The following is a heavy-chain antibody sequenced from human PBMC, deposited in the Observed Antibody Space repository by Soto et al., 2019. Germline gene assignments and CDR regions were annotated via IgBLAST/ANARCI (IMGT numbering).Heavy chain of an antibody. CDR1: GYTFTNYG. V-gene: IGHV1-18*01. CDR3: AREDSGASGDI. Sequence: ASVKVSCKASGYTFTNYGISWVRQAPGQGLEWMGWISAYNGNTNYAQKLRGRVTMTTDTSTSTAYKELRSLRSDDTAVYYCAREDSGASGDIWGQGTMVTVSS. D-gene: IGHD2-15*01. J-gene: IGHJ3*02. CDR2: ISAYNGNT.